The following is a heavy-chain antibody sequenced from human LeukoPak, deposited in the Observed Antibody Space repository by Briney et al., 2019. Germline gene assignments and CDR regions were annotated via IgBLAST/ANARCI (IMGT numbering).Heavy chain of an antibody. CDR3: ARGKGGNYYDSGNYRFFHYFDY. V-gene: IGHV3-23*01. J-gene: IGHJ4*02. CDR2: ISGSGGST. D-gene: IGHD3-10*01. CDR1: GFTFSSYA. Sequence: GGSLRLSCAASGFTFSSYAMSWVRQAPGKGLEWVSAISGSGGSTYFADSVKGRFTISRDNSNNALYLQMSSLRAEDTAVYFCARGKGGNYYDSGNYRFFHYFDYWGQGTLVTVSS.